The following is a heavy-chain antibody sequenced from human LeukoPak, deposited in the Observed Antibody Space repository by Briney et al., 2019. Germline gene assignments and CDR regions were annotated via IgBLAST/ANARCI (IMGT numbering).Heavy chain of an antibody. CDR1: GFTFSSYA. J-gene: IGHJ6*02. D-gene: IGHD1-14*01. CDR2: ISYDGSNK. Sequence: GRSLRPSCAASGFTFSSYAMHWVRQAPGKGLEWVAVISYDGSNKYYADSVKGRFTISRDNSKNTLYLQMNSLRAEDTAVYYCASQPERKYYYYGMDVWGQGTTVTVSS. CDR3: ASQPERKYYYYGMDV. V-gene: IGHV3-30-3*01.